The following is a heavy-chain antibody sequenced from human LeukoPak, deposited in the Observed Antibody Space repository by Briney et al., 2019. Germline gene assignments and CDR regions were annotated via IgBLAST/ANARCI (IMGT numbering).Heavy chain of an antibody. J-gene: IGHJ4*02. CDR2: IYYSGGT. CDR1: GGSLSNYY. CDR3: ARDPDFDGGHGFDH. V-gene: IGHV4-59*01. Sequence: PSETLSLTCSVSGGSLSNYYWNWIRQPPGKGLEWIGQIYYSGGTKYNPSLQSRVTISEDTSKKQFSLKLSSVTAADTAVYYCARDPDFDGGHGFDHWGQGTLVTVSS. D-gene: IGHD4-23*01.